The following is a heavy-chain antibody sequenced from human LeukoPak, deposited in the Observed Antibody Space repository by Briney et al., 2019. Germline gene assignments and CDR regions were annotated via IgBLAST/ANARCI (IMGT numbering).Heavy chain of an antibody. V-gene: IGHV3-21*01. D-gene: IGHD5-24*01. J-gene: IGHJ3*02. CDR1: GFTFSSYS. Sequence: GGSLRLSCAASGFTFSSYSMNWVRQAPGKGLEWVSSISSSSSYIYYADSVKGRFTISRDNAKNSLYLQMNSLRAEDTAVYYCARDDSGDGYVNAFDIWGQGTMVTVSS. CDR3: ARDDSGDGYVNAFDI. CDR2: ISSSSSYI.